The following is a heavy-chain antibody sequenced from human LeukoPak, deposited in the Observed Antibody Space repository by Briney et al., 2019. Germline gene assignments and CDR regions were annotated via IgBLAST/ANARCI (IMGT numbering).Heavy chain of an antibody. CDR1: GFTFSHYW. D-gene: IGHD1-26*01. CDR3: VRAGIYTFDP. Sequence: PGGSLRLSCAAFGFTFSHYWMAWVRQAPGKGLEWVASINGGGSKKYYADSVKGRFTISRDNAKNSLYLQMNSLGAEDTALYYSVRAGIYTFDPWGQGILVTVSS. V-gene: IGHV3-7*01. CDR2: INGGGSKK. J-gene: IGHJ5*02.